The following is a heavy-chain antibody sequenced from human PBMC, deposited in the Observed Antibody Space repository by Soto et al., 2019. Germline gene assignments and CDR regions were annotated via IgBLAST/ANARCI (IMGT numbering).Heavy chain of an antibody. CDR1: GVSVNSGNYY. D-gene: IGHD3-10*01. CDR2: IYQSGST. Sequence: SETLSLTCTVSGVSVNSGNYYWSWIRQTPGKGLEWIGYIYQSGSTRYNPSLKSRVTISLDTSKNQFSLKMSSVTAADTAVYYCARELFGRSVWFDPWGQVTLVTVSS. J-gene: IGHJ5*02. CDR3: ARELFGRSVWFDP. V-gene: IGHV4-61*01.